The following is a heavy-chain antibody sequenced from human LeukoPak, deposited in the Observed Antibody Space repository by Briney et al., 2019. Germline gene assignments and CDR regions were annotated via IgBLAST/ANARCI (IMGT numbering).Heavy chain of an antibody. CDR3: ARDLSGVAAAGDAFDI. CDR1: GGSISSYY. CDR2: IYYSGST. V-gene: IGHV4-59*01. D-gene: IGHD6-13*01. J-gene: IGHJ3*02. Sequence: SETLSLTCTVSGGSISSYYWSWIRQPPGKGLEWIGYIYYSGSTNYNPSLKSRVTISVDTSKNQFSLKLSSVTAADTAVYYCARDLSGVAAAGDAFDIWGQGTMVTVSS.